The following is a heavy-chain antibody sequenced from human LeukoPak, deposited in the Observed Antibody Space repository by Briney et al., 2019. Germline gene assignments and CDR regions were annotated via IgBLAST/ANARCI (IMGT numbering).Heavy chain of an antibody. CDR1: GGSFSGYY. CDR2: IYYSGST. J-gene: IGHJ4*02. Sequence: PSETLSLTCAVYGGSFSGYYWSWIRQPPGKGLEWIGYIYYSGSTNYNPSLKSRVTISVDTSKNQFSLKLYSVTAADTAVYYCARLGSARSSRDYWGQGTLVTVSS. D-gene: IGHD6-13*01. CDR3: ARLGSARSSRDY. V-gene: IGHV4-59*08.